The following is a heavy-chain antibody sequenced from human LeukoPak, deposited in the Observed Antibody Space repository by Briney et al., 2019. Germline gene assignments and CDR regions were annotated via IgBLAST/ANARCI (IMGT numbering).Heavy chain of an antibody. V-gene: IGHV1-2*02. Sequence: GASVEVSCKASGYTFTGYYMHWVRQAPGQGLEWMGWINPNSGGTNYAQKFQGRVTMTRDTSISTAYMELSRLRSDDTAVYYCARSTSIAARPSYWGQGTLVTVSS. J-gene: IGHJ4*02. D-gene: IGHD6-6*01. CDR2: INPNSGGT. CDR3: ARSTSIAARPSY. CDR1: GYTFTGYY.